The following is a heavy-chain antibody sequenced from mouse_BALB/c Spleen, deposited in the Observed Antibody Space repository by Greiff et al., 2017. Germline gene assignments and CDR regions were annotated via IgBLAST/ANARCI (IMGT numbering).Heavy chain of an antibody. V-gene: IGHV3-6*02. D-gene: IGHD2-4*01. CDR2: ISYDGSN. CDR1: GYSITSGYY. Sequence: EVKLVESGPGLVKPSQSLSLTCSVTGYSITSGYYWNWIRQFPGNKLEWMGYISYDGSNNYNPSLKNRISITRDTSKNQFFLKLNSVTTEDTATYYCARDEGIYYDYDRYAMDYWGQGTSVTVSS. CDR3: ARDEGIYYDYDRYAMDY. J-gene: IGHJ4*01.